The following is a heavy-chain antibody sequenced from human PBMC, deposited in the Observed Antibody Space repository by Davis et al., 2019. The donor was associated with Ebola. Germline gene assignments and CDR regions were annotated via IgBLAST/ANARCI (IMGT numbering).Heavy chain of an antibody. Sequence: GESLKISCAASGFTLSGYGMHWVRQAPGKGLEWVAVISNDGNNEYYADSVKGRFTISRDNSKNTLYLQMNSLRPEDSAVYYCARDPGILRLVGDYYFDYWGQGTLVTVSP. CDR1: GFTLSGYG. D-gene: IGHD3-10*01. CDR2: ISNDGNNE. J-gene: IGHJ4*02. V-gene: IGHV3-30*19. CDR3: ARDPGILRLVGDYYFDY.